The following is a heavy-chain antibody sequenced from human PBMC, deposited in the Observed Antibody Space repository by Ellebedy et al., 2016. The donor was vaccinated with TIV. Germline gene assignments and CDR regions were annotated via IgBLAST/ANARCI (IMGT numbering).Heavy chain of an antibody. D-gene: IGHD5-12*01. CDR3: ARPKYSGYDRSHWFDP. CDR1: GGSISSSSYY. V-gene: IGHV4-39*01. J-gene: IGHJ5*02. CDR2: IYYSGST. Sequence: SETLSLTCTVSGGSISSSSYYWGWIRQPPGKGLEWIGSIYYSGSTYYNPSLKSRVTISVDTSKNQFSLKLSSVTAADTAVYYCARPKYSGYDRSHWFDPWGQGTLVTVSS.